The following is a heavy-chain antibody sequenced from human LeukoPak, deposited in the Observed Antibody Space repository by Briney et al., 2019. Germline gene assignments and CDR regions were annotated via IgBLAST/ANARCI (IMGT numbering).Heavy chain of an antibody. Sequence: SETQSLTCTVSGGSIGTYYWSWIRQPPGKGLEWIGHIFTSGSTNYNPSLKSRVTISVDTSKNRFSLRLSSETAADTAVYYCARRGAGDTGPLDVWGKGTTVTVSS. D-gene: IGHD5-18*01. CDR1: GGSIGTYY. J-gene: IGHJ6*04. CDR2: IFTSGST. V-gene: IGHV4-4*09. CDR3: ARRGAGDTGPLDV.